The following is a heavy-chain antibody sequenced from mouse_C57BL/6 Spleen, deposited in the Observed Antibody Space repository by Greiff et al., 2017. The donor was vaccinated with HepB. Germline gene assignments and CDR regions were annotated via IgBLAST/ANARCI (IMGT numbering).Heavy chain of an antibody. V-gene: IGHV2-6-1*01. CDR1: GFSLTSYG. J-gene: IGHJ4*01. CDR3: ARHELGSYAMDY. Sequence: VKLQESGPGLVAPSQSLSITCTVSGFSLTSYGVHWVRQPPGKGLEWLVVIWSDGSTTYNSALKSRLSISKDNSKSQVFLKMNSLQTDDTAMYYCARHELGSYAMDYWGQGTSVTVSS. D-gene: IGHD4-1*01. CDR2: IWSDGST.